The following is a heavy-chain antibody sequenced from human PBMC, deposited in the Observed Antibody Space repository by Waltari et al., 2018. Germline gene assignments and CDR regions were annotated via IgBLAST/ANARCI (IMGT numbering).Heavy chain of an antibody. V-gene: IGHV3-30*07. Sequence: QVQLVESGGGVVQPGRSLRLSCAASGFTFSSYAMHWVRQAPGKGLEWVAVISYDGSNKYYADSVKGRFTISRDNSKNTLYLQMNSLRAEDTAVYYCAKEGSGWALTVFDYWGQGTLVTVSS. CDR3: AKEGSGWALTVFDY. D-gene: IGHD6-19*01. CDR1: GFTFSSYA. J-gene: IGHJ4*02. CDR2: ISYDGSNK.